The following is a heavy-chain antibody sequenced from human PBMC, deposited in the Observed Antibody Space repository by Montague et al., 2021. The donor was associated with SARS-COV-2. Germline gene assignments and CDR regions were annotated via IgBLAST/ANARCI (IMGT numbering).Heavy chain of an antibody. D-gene: IGHD1-14*01. CDR1: GGSIRSSDNY. CDR3: ARGMDGFTETTDAVDI. J-gene: IGHJ3*02. Sequence: TLSLTCTVSGGSIRSSDNYWSWIRQHPGKGLEWIGYIYSGGTTYYNPSLRSRVTISVDTSKKQFSLKLSSVTAADTAVYYCARGMDGFTETTDAVDIWGQGTMVSVSS. CDR2: IYSGGTT. V-gene: IGHV4-31*03.